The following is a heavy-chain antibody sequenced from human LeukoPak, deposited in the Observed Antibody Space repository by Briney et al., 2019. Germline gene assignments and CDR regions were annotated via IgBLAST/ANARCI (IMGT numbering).Heavy chain of an antibody. Sequence: GGSLRLSCAASGFTFSSYSMNWVRQAPGKGLEWVSSISSSSYIYYADSVKGRFTISRDNAKNSLYLQMNSLRAEDTAVYYCARVYSTIFGVVRNWFDPWGQGTLVTVSS. V-gene: IGHV3-21*01. CDR1: GFTFSSYS. D-gene: IGHD3-3*01. CDR2: ISSSSYI. CDR3: ARVYSTIFGVVRNWFDP. J-gene: IGHJ5*02.